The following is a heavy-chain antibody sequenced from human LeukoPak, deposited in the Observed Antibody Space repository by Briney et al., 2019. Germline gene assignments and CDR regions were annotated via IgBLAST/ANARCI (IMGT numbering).Heavy chain of an antibody. CDR2: IYNSGTT. Sequence: PSETLSLTCAVYGGSFSGYYWSWIRQPAGKGLEWIGRIYNSGTTNYNPSLRSRVSMSLDTSKNRFSLRLSSVTAADTAVYYCARALVNYYDVLTGYYKHPIDAFDIWGQGRLVTVSS. J-gene: IGHJ3*02. CDR3: ARALVNYYDVLTGYYKHPIDAFDI. CDR1: GGSFSGYY. D-gene: IGHD3-9*01. V-gene: IGHV4-59*10.